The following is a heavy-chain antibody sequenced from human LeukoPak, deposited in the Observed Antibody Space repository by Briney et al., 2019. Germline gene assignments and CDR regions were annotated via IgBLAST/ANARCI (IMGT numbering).Heavy chain of an antibody. D-gene: IGHD6-13*01. CDR3: ARAGWLEAAVIDY. V-gene: IGHV1-46*01. Sequence: ASVKVSCKASGYTFTSYYMHWVRQAPGQGLEWMGMIYPRDGSTSYAQKFQGRVTVTRDTSTSTVHMELSGLRSDDTAVYYCARAGWLEAAVIDYWGQGTLVTVSS. J-gene: IGHJ4*02. CDR2: IYPRDGST. CDR1: GYTFTSYY.